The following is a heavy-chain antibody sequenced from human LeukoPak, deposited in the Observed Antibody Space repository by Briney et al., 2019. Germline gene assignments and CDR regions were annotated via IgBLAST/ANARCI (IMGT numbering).Heavy chain of an antibody. V-gene: IGHV1-18*01. CDR1: GYTFNNYG. D-gene: IGHD2-2*01. J-gene: IGHJ3*02. CDR2: ISGYNGNT. Sequence: ASVKVSCKASGYTFNNYGIIWVRQAPGQGLEWMGWISGYNGNTNYAQNIQGRVTMTTDTSTSTAYMEVRSLRSDDTAVYFCARGLGYCRSSSCPEGLDVFDMWGQGTMVTVSS. CDR3: ARGLGYCRSSSCPEGLDVFDM.